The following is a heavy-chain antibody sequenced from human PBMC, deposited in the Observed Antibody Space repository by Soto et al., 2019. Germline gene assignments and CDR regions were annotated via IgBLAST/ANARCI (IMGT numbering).Heavy chain of an antibody. V-gene: IGHV1-2*02. CDR3: ARSSGGYSHNGMDV. Sequence: QEQLVQSGAEVKQPGASVKVSCKASGYTFTGYYIHWVRQAPGQGLEWMGWINPKSGDTKYAQKFQGRVTVTRDTSISTAYMELSRLRADDTAVYYCARSSGGYSHNGMDVWGQGTTVTVSS. J-gene: IGHJ6*02. CDR2: INPKSGDT. D-gene: IGHD1-26*01. CDR1: GYTFTGYY.